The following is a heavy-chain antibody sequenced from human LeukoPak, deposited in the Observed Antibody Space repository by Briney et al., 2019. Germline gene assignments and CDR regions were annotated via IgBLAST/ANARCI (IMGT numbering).Heavy chain of an antibody. Sequence: GGSLRLSCAASGFTFSSYSMNWVRQAPGKGLEGVSSISSSSSYIYYADSVKGRFTISRDNAENSLYLQMNSLRAEDTAVYYCARDHYDILTGYYHFDSWGQGTLVTVSS. V-gene: IGHV3-21*01. CDR1: GFTFSSYS. CDR2: ISSSSSYI. J-gene: IGHJ4*02. CDR3: ARDHYDILTGYYHFDS. D-gene: IGHD3-9*01.